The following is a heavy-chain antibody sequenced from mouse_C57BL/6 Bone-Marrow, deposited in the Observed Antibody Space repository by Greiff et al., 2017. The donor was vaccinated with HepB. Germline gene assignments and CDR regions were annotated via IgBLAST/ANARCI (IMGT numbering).Heavy chain of an antibody. V-gene: IGHV1-5*01. CDR2: IYPGNSDT. J-gene: IGHJ4*01. CDR1: GYTFTSYW. CDR3: TNDYEYDCYAMDY. Sequence: VQLQQSGTVLARPGASVKMSCKTSGYTFTSYWMHWVKQRPGQGLEWIGAIYPGNSDTSYNQKFKGKAKLTAVTSASTAYMELSSLTNEDSAVYYCTNDYEYDCYAMDYWGQGTSVTVSS. D-gene: IGHD2-4*01.